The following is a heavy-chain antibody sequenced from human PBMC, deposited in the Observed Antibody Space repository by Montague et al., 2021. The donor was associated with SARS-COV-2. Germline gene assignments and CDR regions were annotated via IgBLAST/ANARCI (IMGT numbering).Heavy chain of an antibody. CDR2: ISDTGRS. D-gene: IGHD1-26*01. V-gene: IGHV4-39*01. CDR1: GGSISSPDYY. Sequence: SETLSLTCTVSGGSISSPDYYWGWHRQSPGKELEWIGSISDTGRSYYNLSLRSRVSVYMDTSKNNFSLSLSSVAVADTAVYFCARQFPSYFATIKSYPYYFDGWGQGALVTVSS. CDR3: ARQFPSYFATIKSYPYYFDG. J-gene: IGHJ4*02.